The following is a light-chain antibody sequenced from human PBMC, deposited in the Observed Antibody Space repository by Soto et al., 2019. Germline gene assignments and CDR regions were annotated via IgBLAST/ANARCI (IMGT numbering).Light chain of an antibody. CDR2: GAS. CDR3: QQYSKSPRT. CDR1: QSVTSN. J-gene: IGKJ1*01. Sequence: EIVMTQSPATLSVSPGGRATLSCRASQSVTSNLAWYQQKPGQAPRRLIYGASTRSTDIPARFSGSGSGTEFTLTISSLQSEDVAVYYCQQYSKSPRTFGQGTKVEI. V-gene: IGKV3-15*01.